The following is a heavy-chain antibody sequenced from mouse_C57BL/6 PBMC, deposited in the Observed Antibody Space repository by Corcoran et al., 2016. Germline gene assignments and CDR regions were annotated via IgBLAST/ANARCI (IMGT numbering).Heavy chain of an antibody. D-gene: IGHD1-1*01. V-gene: IGHV1-19*01. J-gene: IGHJ2*01. Sequence: EVQLQQSGPVLVKPGASVKMSCKASGYTFTDYYINWVKQSHGKGLEWIGVINPYNGGTSYNEKFNGKATLTVDKSSSTAYMELSSLTSEDSAVYYGARGGNTAVEDYWGQGTPLTVSS. CDR1: GYTFTDYY. CDR2: INPYNGGT. CDR3: ARGGNTAVEDY.